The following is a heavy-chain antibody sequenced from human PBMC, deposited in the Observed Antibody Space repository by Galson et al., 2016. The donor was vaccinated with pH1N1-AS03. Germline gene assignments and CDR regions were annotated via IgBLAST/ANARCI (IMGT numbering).Heavy chain of an antibody. CDR1: GFTFNRSW. V-gene: IGHV3-7*01. D-gene: IGHD2-8*01. CDR2: IKQDGSEK. J-gene: IGHJ4*02. Sequence: SLRLSCAASGFTFNRSWMYWVRQAPGKGLEWVANIKQDGSEKYYVDSVKGRFTISRDNAKNSLYLQMNSLRAEDTAVYYCFEINNGGGQGTLVTVSS. CDR3: FEINNG.